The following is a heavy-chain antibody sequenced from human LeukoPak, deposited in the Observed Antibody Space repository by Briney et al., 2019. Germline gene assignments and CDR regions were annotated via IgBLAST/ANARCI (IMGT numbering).Heavy chain of an antibody. CDR3: ARVLGAPYYDF. V-gene: IGHV3-74*01. CDR1: GFTFSSYW. CDR2: INTDGSTT. D-gene: IGHD1-26*01. Sequence: GGSLRLSCAASGFTFSSYWMHWVRQAPGKGLVWVSRINTDGSTTTYADFVKGRFTISRDNAENTLYLQLNSLRAEDTAVYYCARVLGAPYYDFWGQGFLVTVSS. J-gene: IGHJ4*02.